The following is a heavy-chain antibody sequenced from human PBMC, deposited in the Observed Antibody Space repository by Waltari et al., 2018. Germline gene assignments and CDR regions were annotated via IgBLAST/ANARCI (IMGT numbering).Heavy chain of an antibody. J-gene: IGHJ4*02. V-gene: IGHV4-39*07. D-gene: IGHD6-13*01. CDR1: GGSISSSSYY. CDR3: ARDPIAAAGPFDY. CDR2: IYYSGST. Sequence: QLQLQESGPGLVKPSETLSLTCTVSGGSISSSSYYWGWIRQPPGKGLEWIGSIYYSGSTYYNPSLKSRVTISVDTSKNQFSLKLSSVTAADTAVYYCARDPIAAAGPFDYWGQGTLVTVSS.